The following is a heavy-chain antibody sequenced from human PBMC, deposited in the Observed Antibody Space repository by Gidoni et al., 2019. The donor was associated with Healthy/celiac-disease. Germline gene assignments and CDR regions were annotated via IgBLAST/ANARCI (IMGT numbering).Heavy chain of an antibody. V-gene: IGHV1-69*01. CDR3: ARAGAVGACSSTSCYGWFDP. CDR2: IIPILGTA. J-gene: IGHJ5*02. D-gene: IGHD2-2*01. Sequence: QVQLVQSGAEVKKPGSSVKVSCKASGGPLSSYAISWVRQAPGQGLEWMGGIIPILGTANYAQKFQGRVTITADESTSTAYMELSSRRSEDTAVYYCARAGAVGACSSTSCYGWFDPWGQGTLVTVSS. CDR1: GGPLSSYA.